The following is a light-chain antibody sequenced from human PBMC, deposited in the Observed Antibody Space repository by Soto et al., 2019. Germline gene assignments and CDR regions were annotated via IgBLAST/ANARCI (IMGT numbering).Light chain of an antibody. CDR1: QSVSSSY. CDR3: QEDGSSPPYT. J-gene: IGKJ2*01. V-gene: IGKV3-20*01. CDR2: GAS. Sequence: EIVLTQSLGTLSLSPGERATLSCRASQSVSSSYLAWYQQKPGQAHRLLIYGASSRATSIPDRFSGSGSGTDFTVTISRLEPEDCAVYYCQEDGSSPPYTFGQETKLESK.